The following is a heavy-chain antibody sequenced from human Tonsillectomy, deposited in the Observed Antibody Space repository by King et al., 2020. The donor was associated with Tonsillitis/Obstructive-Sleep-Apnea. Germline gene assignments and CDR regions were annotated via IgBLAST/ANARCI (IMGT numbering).Heavy chain of an antibody. Sequence: VQLVESGGGLVQPGGSLGLSCSASGFTFSSYAMHWVRQAPGKGLEYVSAVSSNGVSTCYADSVKGRFTISIDNSKNTLYLQMSSLRAEDTAVYYCVKGSSGEYYYYYMDVWGKGTTVTVSS. V-gene: IGHV3-64D*06. J-gene: IGHJ6*03. D-gene: IGHD3-10*01. CDR3: VKGSSGEYYYYYMDV. CDR1: GFTFSSYA. CDR2: VSSNGVST.